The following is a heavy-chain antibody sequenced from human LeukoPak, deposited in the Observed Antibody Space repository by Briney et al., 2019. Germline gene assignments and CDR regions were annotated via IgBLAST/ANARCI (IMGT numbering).Heavy chain of an antibody. J-gene: IGHJ4*02. CDR2: FSAYNGNT. Sequence: ASVKVSCKASGYTLTSYGISWVRQAPGQGLEWVGWFSAYNGNTNYAQKLQSRVTMTTDTSTSTAYMELRSLRSDDTAVYYCARREYSYGHEDYWGQGTLVTVSS. V-gene: IGHV1-18*04. D-gene: IGHD5-18*01. CDR1: GYTLTSYG. CDR3: ARREYSYGHEDY.